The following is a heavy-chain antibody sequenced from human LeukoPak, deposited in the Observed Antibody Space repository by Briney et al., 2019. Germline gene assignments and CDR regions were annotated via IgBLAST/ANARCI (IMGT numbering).Heavy chain of an antibody. CDR2: INHSGST. J-gene: IGHJ4*02. CDR3: ARDSVLAQAVMFDY. Sequence: SSETLSLTCAVYGGSFSGYYWSWIRQPPGKGLEWIGEINHSGSTNYNPSLKSRVTISVDTSKNQFSLKLSSVTAADTAVYYCARDSVLAQAVMFDYRGQGTLVTVSS. D-gene: IGHD6-19*01. CDR1: GGSFSGYY. V-gene: IGHV4-34*01.